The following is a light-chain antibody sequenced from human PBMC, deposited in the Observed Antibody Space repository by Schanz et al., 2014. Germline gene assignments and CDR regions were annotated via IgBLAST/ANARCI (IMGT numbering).Light chain of an antibody. Sequence: QSALTQPPSASGSPGQSVTISCTGTSSDVGGDGYVSWYQQYPGKAPKLMIFDVSKRPSGVPDRFSGSKSGNTASLTVSGLQAEDEADYHCSSYADNNKELFGGGTKLTVL. CDR1: SSDVGGDGY. V-gene: IGLV2-8*01. CDR3: SSYADNNKEL. CDR2: DVS. J-gene: IGLJ3*02.